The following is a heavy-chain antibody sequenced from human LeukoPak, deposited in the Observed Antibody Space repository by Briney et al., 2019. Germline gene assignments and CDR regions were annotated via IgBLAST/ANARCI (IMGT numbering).Heavy chain of an antibody. D-gene: IGHD1-26*01. CDR2: ISGNSGRT. J-gene: IGHJ4*02. CDR3: NPCGTTRCDY. Sequence: PGGSLRPSCAASGFTFSSYAMSWVRQAPGKGLEWVSSISGNSGRTYYADSVKGRFSISRDNSNNTLYLQMNSLRAEDTAVYYCNPCGTTRCDYWGQGTLVTVSS. CDR1: GFTFSSYA. V-gene: IGHV3-23*01.